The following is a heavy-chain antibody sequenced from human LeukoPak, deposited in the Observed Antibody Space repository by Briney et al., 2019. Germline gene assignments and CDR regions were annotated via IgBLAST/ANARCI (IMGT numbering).Heavy chain of an antibody. CDR3: AGILVAGTVDY. V-gene: IGHV4-39*01. CDR1: GGSISSSSYY. CDR2: IYYSGST. J-gene: IGHJ4*02. Sequence: PSETLSLTCTVSGGSISSSSYYWGWIRQPPGKGLEWIGSIYYSGSTYYNPSLESRVTISVDTSKNQFSLKLSSVTAADTAVYYCAGILVAGTVDYWGQGTLVTVSS. D-gene: IGHD6-19*01.